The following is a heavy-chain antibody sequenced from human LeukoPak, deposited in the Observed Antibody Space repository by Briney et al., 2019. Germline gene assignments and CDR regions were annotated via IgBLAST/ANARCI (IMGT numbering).Heavy chain of an antibody. CDR3: ARTYGAGSYYAHYFDN. CDR2: ISNSGGST. V-gene: IGHV3-23*01. J-gene: IGHJ4*02. Sequence: GGSLRLSCAASGFTFNAYAMNWVRQAPGKGLEWVSTISNSGGSTYYADSVKGRFTISRDNSKNTLYLQMNSLRGDDTAVYYCARTYGAGSYYAHYFDNWGQRTLVTVSS. D-gene: IGHD3-10*01. CDR1: GFTFNAYA.